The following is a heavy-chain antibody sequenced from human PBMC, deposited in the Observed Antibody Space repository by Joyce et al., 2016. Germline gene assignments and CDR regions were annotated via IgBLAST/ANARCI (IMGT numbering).Heavy chain of an antibody. CDR3: GRGDPIVDS. CDR1: GGTLGGYA. V-gene: IGHV1-69*01. J-gene: IGHJ4*02. CDR2: LMPPFHTS. Sequence: QLQLVQSGAEVKKPGSSVKISCKASGGTLGGYAISWVRQAPGQGPEWMGGLMPPFHTSHYAPRFQDRVTITADASTNTAYMELSSLRSEDMAVYFCGRGDPIVDSWGQGTPVTVSS. D-gene: IGHD2-21*01.